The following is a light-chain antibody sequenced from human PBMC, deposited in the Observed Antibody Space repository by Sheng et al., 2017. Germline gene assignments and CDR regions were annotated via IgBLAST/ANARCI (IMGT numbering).Light chain of an antibody. CDR1: SSNIGSNY. J-gene: IGLJ3*02. CDR3: AAWDDSLSGSWV. V-gene: IGLV1-47*01. CDR2: RNN. Sequence: QSVLTQPPSASGTPGQRVTISCSGSSSNIGSNYVYWYQQLPGTAPKLLIYRNNQRHSGVPDRFSGSKSGTSASLAISGLRSEDEADYYCAAWDDSLSGSWVFGGGTKLTVL.